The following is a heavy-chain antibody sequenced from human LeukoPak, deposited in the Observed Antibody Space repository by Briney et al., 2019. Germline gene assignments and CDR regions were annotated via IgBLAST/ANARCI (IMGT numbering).Heavy chain of an antibody. V-gene: IGHV3-48*01. J-gene: IGHJ4*02. CDR1: GFTLSSYS. CDR3: ARDVEQWLVRVYYFDY. Sequence: PGGSLRLSCATSGFTLSSYSMNLVRQAPGKGLEWVSYISSGSTTIYYADSVKGRFTISRDNAKNSLYLQMNSLRAEDTAVYYCARDVEQWLVRVYYFDYWGQGTLVTVSS. D-gene: IGHD6-19*01. CDR2: ISSGSTTI.